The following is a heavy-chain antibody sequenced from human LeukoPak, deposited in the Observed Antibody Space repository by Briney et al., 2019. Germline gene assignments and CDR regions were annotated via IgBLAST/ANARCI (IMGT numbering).Heavy chain of an antibody. CDR1: GGSISGYY. Sequence: SETLSLTCSVSGGSISGYYWSWIRQPPGKGLEWIGYNFYTGSTNSNPSLKSRVTISVDTSKNQFSLNLSSVTAADTAVYYCARGERLGLDYWGQGTLVTVSS. CDR3: ARGERLGLDY. V-gene: IGHV4-59*01. J-gene: IGHJ4*02. CDR2: NFYTGST. D-gene: IGHD3-9*01.